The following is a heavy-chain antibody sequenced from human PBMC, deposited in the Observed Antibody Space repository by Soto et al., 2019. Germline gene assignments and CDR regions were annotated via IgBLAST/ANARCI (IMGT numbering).Heavy chain of an antibody. V-gene: IGHV4-34*01. CDR2: INHSGST. J-gene: IGHJ4*02. Sequence: SETLSLTCAVYGGSFSGYYWSWIRQPPGKGLEWIGEINHSGSTNYNPSLKSRVTISVDTSKNQFSLKLSSVTAADTAVYYCAREPFGELLSHIDYWGQGTLVTVSS. CDR1: GGSFSGYY. CDR3: AREPFGELLSHIDY. D-gene: IGHD3-10*01.